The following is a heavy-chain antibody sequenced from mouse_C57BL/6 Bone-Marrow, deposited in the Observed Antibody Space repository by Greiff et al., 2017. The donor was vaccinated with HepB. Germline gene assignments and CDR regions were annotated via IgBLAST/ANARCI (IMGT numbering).Heavy chain of an antibody. CDR2: IWGVGST. CDR1: GFSLTSYG. V-gene: IGHV2-6*01. J-gene: IGHJ3*01. Sequence: VQLVESGPGLVAPSQSLSITCTVSGFSLTSYGVDWVRQSPGKGLEWLGVIWGVGSTNYNSALKSRLSISKDNSKSQVFLKMNSLQTDDTAMYYCARIYYDYEGVWFAYWGQGTLVTVSA. CDR3: ARIYYDYEGVWFAY. D-gene: IGHD2-4*01.